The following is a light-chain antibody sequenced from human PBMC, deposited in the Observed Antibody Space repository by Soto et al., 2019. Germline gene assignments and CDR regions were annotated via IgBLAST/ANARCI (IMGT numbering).Light chain of an antibody. Sequence: EIVLTQSPATLSLSPGERATLSCRASQSVSSYLAWYQQKPGQAPRLLIYDASNRATDIPARFSGSGSGTDFTLTISSLEPEDFADSYCLQRSGWPGTFGQGTKVEIK. CDR2: DAS. J-gene: IGKJ1*01. CDR1: QSVSSY. CDR3: LQRSGWPGT. V-gene: IGKV3-11*01.